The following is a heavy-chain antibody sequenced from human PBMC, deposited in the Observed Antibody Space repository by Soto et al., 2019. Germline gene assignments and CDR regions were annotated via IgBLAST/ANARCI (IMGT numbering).Heavy chain of an antibody. J-gene: IGHJ6*02. D-gene: IGHD6-6*01. CDR1: GDSISRGGYS. CDR3: ARGSSSYYDYGMDV. V-gene: IGHV4-30-2*01. Sequence: SETLSLTCTVSGDSISRGGYSWTWIRQPPGKALEWIGNIYDSGSTSYNPSLKSRVTISVDRSKNQFSLKLTSVTAADTAVYFCARGSSSYYDYGMDVWGQGTTVTVSS. CDR2: IYDSGST.